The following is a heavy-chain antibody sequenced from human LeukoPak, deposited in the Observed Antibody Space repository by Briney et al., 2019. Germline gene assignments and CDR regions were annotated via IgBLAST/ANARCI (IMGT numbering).Heavy chain of an antibody. D-gene: IGHD6-19*01. CDR1: GGSISSYY. Sequence: TSETLSLTCTVSGGSISSYYWSWIRQPPGKGLEWIGYIYYSGSTNYNPSLKSRVTISVGTSKNQFSLKLSSVTAADTAVYYCARAGGIAVADAFDIWGQGTMVTVSS. J-gene: IGHJ3*02. CDR2: IYYSGST. V-gene: IGHV4-59*01. CDR3: ARAGGIAVADAFDI.